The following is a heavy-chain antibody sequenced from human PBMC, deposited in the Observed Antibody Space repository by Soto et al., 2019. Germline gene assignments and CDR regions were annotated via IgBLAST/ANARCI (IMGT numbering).Heavy chain of an antibody. D-gene: IGHD6-13*01. CDR1: GFTVSSNY. Sequence: GGSLRLSCAASGFTVSSNYMSWVRQAPGKGLEWVSVIYSGGSTYYADSVKGRFTISRDNSKNTLYLQMNSLRAEDTAVYYCARDRAEHSSSWYSYYMDVWGKGTTVTVSS. CDR3: ARDRAEHSSSWYSYYMDV. CDR2: IYSGGST. V-gene: IGHV3-53*01. J-gene: IGHJ6*03.